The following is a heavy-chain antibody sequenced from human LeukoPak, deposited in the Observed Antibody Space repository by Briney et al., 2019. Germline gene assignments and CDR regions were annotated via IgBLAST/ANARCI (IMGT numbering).Heavy chain of an antibody. J-gene: IGHJ4*02. D-gene: IGHD1-20*01. CDR1: GYTFTSYW. CDR2: IFPGDSDT. V-gene: IGHV5-51*01. Sequence: GESLKISCKGSGYTFTSYWIFWVRQMPGKGPEWMGMIFPGDSDTKYSPSFEGQITISADKSISSAYLQWSSLKASDTAIYYCARLRDNWEDYWGQGTLVTVSS. CDR3: ARLRDNWEDY.